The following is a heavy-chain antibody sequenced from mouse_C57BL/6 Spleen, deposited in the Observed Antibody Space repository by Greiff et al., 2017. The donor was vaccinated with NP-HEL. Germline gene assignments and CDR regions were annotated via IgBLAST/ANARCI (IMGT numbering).Heavy chain of an antibody. CDR1: GYTFTSYW. Sequence: QVQLQQPGAELVKPGASVKLSCKASGYTFTSYWMQWVKQRPGQGLEWIGEIDPSDSYTNYNQKFKGQATLTVDTSSSTAYMQLSSLTSEDSAVYYCAASYYYGSRGAMDYWGQGTSVTVSS. V-gene: IGHV1-50*01. D-gene: IGHD1-1*01. CDR2: IDPSDSYT. CDR3: AASYYYGSRGAMDY. J-gene: IGHJ4*01.